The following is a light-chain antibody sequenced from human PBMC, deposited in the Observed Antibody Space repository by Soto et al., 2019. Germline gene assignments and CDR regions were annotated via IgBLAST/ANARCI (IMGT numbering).Light chain of an antibody. V-gene: IGLV1-40*01. CDR3: QSYDSRLGGYV. CDR1: SSNIGAGYD. CDR2: GNS. J-gene: IGLJ1*01. Sequence: QAVLTQPPSVSGAPGQRVTISCTGSSSNIGAGYDVHWYQQLPGTAPKLLIYGNSNRPSGVPDRFSGSKSGTSASLAITGRQAEDEADYYCQSYDSRLGGYVFGTGTKVTVL.